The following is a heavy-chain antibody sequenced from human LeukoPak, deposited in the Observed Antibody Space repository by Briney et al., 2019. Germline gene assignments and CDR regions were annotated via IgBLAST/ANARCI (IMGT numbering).Heavy chain of an antibody. Sequence: SETLSLTCTVSGDSMTSGSYYWSWIRQPAGKGLEWIGRVYTRGSATYNPSLKSRVTLSVDTSNNQVSLRLTSVTAADTAVYYCARDNSGSFPPIFDHWGQGFQVTVSS. CDR1: GDSMTSGSYY. D-gene: IGHD1-26*01. CDR2: VYTRGSA. CDR3: ARDNSGSFPPIFDH. J-gene: IGHJ4*02. V-gene: IGHV4-61*02.